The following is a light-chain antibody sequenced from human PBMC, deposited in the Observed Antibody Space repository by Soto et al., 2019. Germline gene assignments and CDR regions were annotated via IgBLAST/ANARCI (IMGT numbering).Light chain of an antibody. CDR2: GAS. J-gene: IGKJ1*01. CDR1: QSVSASQ. V-gene: IGKV3-20*01. CDR3: QQYGSSGT. Sequence: EVVLTPTPGTLSLSPGERATLSCRTSQSVSASQLAWYQQKPGQAPRLLIYGASNRATGIPDRFSGSGSGTDFTLTISRLEPEDFAVYYCQQYGSSGTFGQGTKVDIK.